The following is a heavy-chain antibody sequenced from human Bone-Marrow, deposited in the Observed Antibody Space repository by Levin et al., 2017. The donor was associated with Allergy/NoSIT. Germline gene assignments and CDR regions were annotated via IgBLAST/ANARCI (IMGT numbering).Heavy chain of an antibody. J-gene: IGHJ4*02. CDR2: INPNTAVT. CDR1: GYTFTAYY. D-gene: IGHD1-14*01. V-gene: IGHV1-2*06. Sequence: GESLKISCEASGYTFTAYYMHWVRQTPGQGLEWMGRINPNTAVTDYAQKFQGRVTMTRDTSISTAYMELSSLRSDDTAMYYCARIGGNHNYDYWGQGTLVTVSS. CDR3: ARIGGNHNYDY.